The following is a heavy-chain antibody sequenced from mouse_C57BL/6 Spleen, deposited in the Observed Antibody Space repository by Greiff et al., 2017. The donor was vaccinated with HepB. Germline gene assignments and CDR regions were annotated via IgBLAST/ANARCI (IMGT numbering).Heavy chain of an antibody. CDR3: ARAVYDGFAY. CDR2: IYPGDGDT. V-gene: IGHV1-82*01. D-gene: IGHD2-3*01. Sequence: QVQLQQSGPELVKPGASVKISCKASGYAFSSSWMNWVKQRPGKGLEWIGRIYPGDGDTNYNGKFKGKATLTADKSSSTAYMQLSSLTSEDSAVYFCARAVYDGFAYWGQGTLVTVSA. J-gene: IGHJ3*01. CDR1: GYAFSSSW.